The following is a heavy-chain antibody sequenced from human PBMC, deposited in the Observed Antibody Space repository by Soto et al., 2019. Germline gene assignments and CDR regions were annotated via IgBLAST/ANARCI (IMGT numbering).Heavy chain of an antibody. D-gene: IGHD6-6*01. CDR1: GFTISSYA. CDR2: ISGSDDST. V-gene: IGHV3-23*01. J-gene: IGHJ4*02. CDR3: AKRSSSSTFDY. Sequence: GGPLRLYCAASGFTISSYAMSCVRKAPGKGLEWVSVISGSDDSTYYADSVKGRFTISRDNSKNTLYLQMNSLRAEDTAVYYCAKRSSSSTFDYWGQGTLLTVSS.